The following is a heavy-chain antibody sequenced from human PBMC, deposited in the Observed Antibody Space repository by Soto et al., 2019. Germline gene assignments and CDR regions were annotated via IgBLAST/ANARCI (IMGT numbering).Heavy chain of an antibody. J-gene: IGHJ3*02. CDR1: GFTFSSYA. Sequence: EVQLLESGGGLVQPGGSLRLSCAASGFTFSSYAMSWVSQAPGKGLEWVSAISGSGGSTYHADSVKGRLTISIDTSKNTLYLPMNSLRAEDLAVYSCAKDTASDQLLYDAFDIWRQATMVNVSS. D-gene: IGHD2-2*01. V-gene: IGHV3-23*01. CDR3: AKDTASDQLLYDAFDI. CDR2: ISGSGGST.